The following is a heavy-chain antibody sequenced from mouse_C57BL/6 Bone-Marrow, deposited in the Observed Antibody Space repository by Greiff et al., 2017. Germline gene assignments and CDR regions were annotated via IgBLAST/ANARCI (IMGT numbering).Heavy chain of an antibody. CDR3: AIIRGYYYAMDY. Sequence: QVQLQQPGAELVKPGASVKMSCKASGYTFNSYWITWVKQRPGQGLEWIGDIYPGSGSTNYNEKFKSKATLTVDKSYSTANRQLGSLTSEDSAVYYGAIIRGYYYAMDYWGQGTSVTVSS. D-gene: IGHD3-1*01. CDR2: IYPGSGST. V-gene: IGHV1-55*01. J-gene: IGHJ4*01. CDR1: GYTFNSYW.